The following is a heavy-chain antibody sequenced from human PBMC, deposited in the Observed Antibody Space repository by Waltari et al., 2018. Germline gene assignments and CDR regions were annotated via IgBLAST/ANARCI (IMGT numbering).Heavy chain of an antibody. CDR1: GGPFTDYS. CDR3: ARTWGNSPPLGWFDP. J-gene: IGHJ5*01. D-gene: IGHD7-27*01. CDR2: ISHSGVT. Sequence: QVQLHQWGAGLLKPSETLSLTCAVSGGPFTDYSWSWIRQPPGKGREWIGEISHSGVTHYNPSLRRRVTRSVDTIKKQFSLMWTSVTAADTAVYFCARTWGNSPPLGWFDPWGRGTRVTISS. V-gene: IGHV4-34*01.